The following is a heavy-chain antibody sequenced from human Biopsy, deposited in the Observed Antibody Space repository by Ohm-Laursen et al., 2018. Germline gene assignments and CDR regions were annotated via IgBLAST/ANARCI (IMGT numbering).Heavy chain of an antibody. D-gene: IGHD3-3*01. V-gene: IGHV1-69*17. CDR1: GGTFSNYA. CDR2: IIAVSGLA. CDR3: ATPFQYYDSWGGYPPFDH. J-gene: IGHJ4*02. Sequence: SSVKVSCKASGGTFSNYAISWVRQAPGQGLEWMGGIIAVSGLANYAPKFQGRVSITADKSTTTAYMELSNLKSEDTAVYYCATPFQYYDSWGGYPPFDHWGQGTLVTVSS.